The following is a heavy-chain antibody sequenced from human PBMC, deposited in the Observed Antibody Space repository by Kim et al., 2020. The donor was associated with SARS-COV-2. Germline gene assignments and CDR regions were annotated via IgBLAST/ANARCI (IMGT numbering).Heavy chain of an antibody. Sequence: SVKVSCKASGGTFSDYAISWVRQAPGQGLEWMGGIIPVFGAAKYAQKFQGRVTISADESTRTAYMDLSSLRSEDTAMYYCVRSSRMASTSAYYYFGLDVWGQVTTVTVSS. CDR3: VRSSRMASTSAYYYFGLDV. CDR2: IIPVFGAA. D-gene: IGHD5-12*01. CDR1: GGTFSDYA. J-gene: IGHJ6*02. V-gene: IGHV1-69*13.